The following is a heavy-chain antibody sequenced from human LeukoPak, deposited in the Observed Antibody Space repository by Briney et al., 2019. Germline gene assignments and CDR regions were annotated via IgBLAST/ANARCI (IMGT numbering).Heavy chain of an antibody. D-gene: IGHD3-3*01. V-gene: IGHV1-69*13. CDR3: ARDIGKDDFWSGYSNWFDP. CDR2: IIPIFGTA. CDR1: GGTFSSYA. Sequence: ASVQVSCQASGGTFSSYAISWVRQAPGQGLEWMGGIIPIFGTANYAQKFQGRVTITADESTSTAYMELSSLRSEDTAVYYCARDIGKDDFWSGYSNWFDPWGQGTLVTVSS. J-gene: IGHJ5*02.